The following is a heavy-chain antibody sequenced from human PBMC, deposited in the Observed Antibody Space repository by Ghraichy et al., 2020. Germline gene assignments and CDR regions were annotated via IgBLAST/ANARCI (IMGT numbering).Heavy chain of an antibody. J-gene: IGHJ3*02. CDR3: ARDPNGDYFGAFEM. CDR1: GFTFSNFA. CDR2: ISGSGGST. Sequence: GGSLRLSCAASGFTFSNFAMDWVRQAPGKGLEWVSGISGSGGSTKYADSVKGRFTIFRDNSQNTLHLQMNSLRAEDTAVYYCARDPNGDYFGAFEMWGQGTKVIVSS. V-gene: IGHV3-23*01. D-gene: IGHD4-17*01.